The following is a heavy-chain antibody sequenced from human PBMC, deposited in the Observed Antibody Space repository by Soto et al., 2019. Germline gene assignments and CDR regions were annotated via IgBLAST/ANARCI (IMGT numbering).Heavy chain of an antibody. J-gene: IGHJ5*02. CDR2: ISGSGGST. D-gene: IGHD3-9*01. V-gene: IGHV3-23*01. CDR3: AGGKTYYDILTGYSDNWFDP. CDR1: GFTFSSYA. Sequence: EVQLLESGGGLVQPGGSLRLSCAASGFTFSSYAMSWVRQAPGKGLEWVSAISGSGGSTYYADSVKGRFTISRDNSKNTLYLQMNSLRAEDTAVYYCAGGKTYYDILTGYSDNWFDPWGQGTLVTVSS.